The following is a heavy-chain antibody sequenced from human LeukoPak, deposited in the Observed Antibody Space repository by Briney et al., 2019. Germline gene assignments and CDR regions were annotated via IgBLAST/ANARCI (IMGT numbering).Heavy chain of an antibody. J-gene: IGHJ4*02. CDR1: GFTFSSYE. CDR3: ARESGIQLWEVFDY. Sequence: GGSLRLSCAASGFTFSSYEMNWVRQAPGKGLEWVSYISSSGSTIYYADSVKGRFTISRDNAKNSLYLQMNSLRAEDTAVYYCARESGIQLWEVFDYWGQGTLVTVSS. CDR2: ISSSGSTI. V-gene: IGHV3-48*03. D-gene: IGHD5-18*01.